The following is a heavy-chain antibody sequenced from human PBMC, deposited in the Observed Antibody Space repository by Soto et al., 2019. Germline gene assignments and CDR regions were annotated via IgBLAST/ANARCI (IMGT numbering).Heavy chain of an antibody. J-gene: IGHJ6*02. CDR3: ARDNFVHCSSTSCRYYYYYGMDV. V-gene: IGHV3-21*01. CDR1: GFTFSSYS. Sequence: PGGSLRLSCAASGFTFSSYSMNWVRQAPGKGLEWVSSISSSSSYIYYADSVKGRFTISRDNAKNSLYLQMNSLRAEDTAVYYCARDNFVHCSSTSCRYYYYYGMDVWGQGTTVTVSS. D-gene: IGHD2-2*01. CDR2: ISSSSSYI.